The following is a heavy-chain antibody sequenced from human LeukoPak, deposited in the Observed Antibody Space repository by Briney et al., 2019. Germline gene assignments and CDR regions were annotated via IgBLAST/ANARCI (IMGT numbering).Heavy chain of an antibody. V-gene: IGHV4-34*01. CDR2: INHSGST. CDR3: ARGPRYADYGRYFDL. D-gene: IGHD4-17*01. Sequence: KPSETLSLTCAVYGGSFSGDYWSWIRQPPGKGLEWIGEINHSGSTNYNPSLKSRVTISVDTSKNQFSLKLSSVTAADTAVYYCARGPRYADYGRYFDLWGRGTLVTVSS. J-gene: IGHJ2*01. CDR1: GGSFSGDY.